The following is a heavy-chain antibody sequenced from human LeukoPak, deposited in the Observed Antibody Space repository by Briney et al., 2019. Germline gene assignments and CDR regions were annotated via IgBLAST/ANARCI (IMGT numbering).Heavy chain of an antibody. CDR2: IYTSGST. Sequence: PSETLSLTCAVYGGSFSGYYWSWIRQPAGKGLEWIGRIYTSGSTNYNPSLKSRVTISVDTSKNQFSLKLSSVTAADTAIYYCARDWVGYDSSGYRDVFDIWGQGTMVTVSS. CDR3: ARDWVGYDSSGYRDVFDI. J-gene: IGHJ3*02. CDR1: GGSFSGYY. D-gene: IGHD3-22*01. V-gene: IGHV4-4*07.